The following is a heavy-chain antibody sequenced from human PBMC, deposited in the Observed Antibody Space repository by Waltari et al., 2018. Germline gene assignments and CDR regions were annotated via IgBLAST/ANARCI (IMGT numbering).Heavy chain of an antibody. Sequence: QVQLQESGPGLVRPSETLSLTCAVSGYSISSGYYWGWLRQPPGKGLEWIATIYHVGTTYYNPSRKSRVTISVDTSKTQFSLKLTSVTAADTAVYHCARLNWGSGWFDPWGQGTLVTVSS. V-gene: IGHV4-38-2*01. CDR3: ARLNWGSGWFDP. J-gene: IGHJ5*02. D-gene: IGHD7-27*01. CDR2: IYHVGTT. CDR1: GYSISSGYY.